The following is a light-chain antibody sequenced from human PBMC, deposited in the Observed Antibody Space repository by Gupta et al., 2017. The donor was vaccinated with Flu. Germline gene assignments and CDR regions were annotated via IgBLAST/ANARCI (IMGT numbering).Light chain of an antibody. Sequence: GDKVTLSWRDSRNINFWFAWYQQKPGKAPKLLISKASDLESGVPSRFSGRGSGKEFTLTISSLQPDDVATYYCQQYHSYVFTFGPGTKV. CDR2: KAS. CDR3: QQYHSYVFT. CDR1: RNINFW. J-gene: IGKJ3*01. V-gene: IGKV1-5*03.